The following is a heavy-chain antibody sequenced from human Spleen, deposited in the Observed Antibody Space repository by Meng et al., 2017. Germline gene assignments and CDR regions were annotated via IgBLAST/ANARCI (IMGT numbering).Heavy chain of an antibody. CDR3: AKDWSSGYYNED. Sequence: QVQLVQSGAEVKKPGASVKVSCKASGYTFTRYDINWVRQATGQGLEWMGWMNPNSGNTGYAQKFQGRVTMTRNTSISTAYMELSSLRAEDTAVYYRAKDWSSGYYNEDWGQGTLVTVSS. CDR2: MNPNSGNT. J-gene: IGHJ4*02. CDR1: GYTFTRYD. D-gene: IGHD3-22*01. V-gene: IGHV1-8*01.